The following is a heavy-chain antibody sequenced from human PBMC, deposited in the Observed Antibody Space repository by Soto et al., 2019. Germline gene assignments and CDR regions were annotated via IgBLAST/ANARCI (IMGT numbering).Heavy chain of an antibody. CDR1: GYIFTGYF. CDR2: INPNTSAT. Sequence: QVQLMQSGAEVKKSGASVKVSCKASGYIFTGYFIQWLRRAPGQGLEWIGWINPNTSATNYAQKFEVRVTMTRDTSLGAAYMELTSLRPDDTALYYCARITWGRDHYFCMDVWGQGTTITVTS. CDR3: ARITWGRDHYFCMDV. V-gene: IGHV1-2*02. J-gene: IGHJ6*01. D-gene: IGHD1-26*01.